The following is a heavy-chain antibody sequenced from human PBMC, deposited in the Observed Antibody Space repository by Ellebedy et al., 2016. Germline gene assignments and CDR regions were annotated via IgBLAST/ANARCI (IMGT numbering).Heavy chain of an antibody. Sequence: ASVKVSCXASGYTFTSYYMHWVRQAPGQGLEWMGIINPSGGSTSYAQKFQGRVSMTTDTSTSTAYMELRSLRFDDTAVYYCARDTRDGVGTSGAFYDPWGQGTLVTVS. CDR3: ARDTRDGVGTSGAFYDP. CDR2: INPSGGST. V-gene: IGHV1-46*01. J-gene: IGHJ5*02. CDR1: GYTFTSYY. D-gene: IGHD4-23*01.